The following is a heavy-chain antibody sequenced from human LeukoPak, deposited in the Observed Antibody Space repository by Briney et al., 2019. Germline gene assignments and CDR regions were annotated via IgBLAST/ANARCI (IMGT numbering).Heavy chain of an antibody. CDR1: GGSFSNYV. CDR3: ARDDEGPFDY. V-gene: IGHV1-69*13. CDR2: IIPVLGTT. Sequence: SVKVSCKASGGSFSNYVISWVRQAPGQGLEWMGGIIPVLGTTNYAQKFRARVTISADASTITAYMDLSSLRSEDTAVYFCARDDEGPFDYWGQGTLVTVST. J-gene: IGHJ4*02.